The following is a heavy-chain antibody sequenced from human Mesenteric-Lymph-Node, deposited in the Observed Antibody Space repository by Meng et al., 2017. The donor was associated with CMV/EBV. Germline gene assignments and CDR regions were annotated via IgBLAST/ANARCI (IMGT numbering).Heavy chain of an antibody. Sequence: YDWSFSGYYWNSIRQPPGKGLEWVGEINHSGSTNYNPSLKSRVTISVDTSKNQFSLKLTSVAAADTAVYYCARGLRGIAAARVGFDYWGQGTLVTVSS. D-gene: IGHD6-13*01. CDR3: ARGLRGIAAARVGFDY. CDR1: DWSFSGYY. J-gene: IGHJ4*02. CDR2: INHSGST. V-gene: IGHV4-34*01.